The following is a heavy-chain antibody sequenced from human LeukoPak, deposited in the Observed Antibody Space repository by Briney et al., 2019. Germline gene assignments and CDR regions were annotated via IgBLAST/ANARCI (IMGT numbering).Heavy chain of an antibody. CDR1: GGTFSSYA. CDR3: ARGRDDNSGYYYGSFDY. V-gene: IGHV1-69*13. J-gene: IGHJ4*02. Sequence: SVKVSCKASGGTFSSYAISWVRQAPGQGLEWMGGIIPIFGTANYAQKFQGRVTITADESTSTAYMELSSPRSEDTAVYYCARGRDDNSGYYYGSFDYWGQGTLVTVSS. D-gene: IGHD3-22*01. CDR2: IIPIFGTA.